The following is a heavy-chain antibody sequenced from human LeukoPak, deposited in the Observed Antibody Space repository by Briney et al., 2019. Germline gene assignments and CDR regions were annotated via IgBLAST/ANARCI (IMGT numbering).Heavy chain of an antibody. V-gene: IGHV4-59*01. CDR2: IYHSGST. CDR3: SREYSTSSEGDYFDY. J-gene: IGHJ4*02. Sequence: TSETLSLTCTVSGASITTYYWTWIRQPPGKGLEWIGYIYHSGSTNYNPSLKSRVTISLTTSRNQFSLRLSSVTAADTAVYFCSREYSTSSEGDYFDYWGQGSLVTVSS. CDR1: GASITTYY. D-gene: IGHD6-6*01.